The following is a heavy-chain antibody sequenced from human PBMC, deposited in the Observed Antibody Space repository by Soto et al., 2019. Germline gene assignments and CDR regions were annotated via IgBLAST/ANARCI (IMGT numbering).Heavy chain of an antibody. D-gene: IGHD2-2*01. CDR1: GFTFSSYA. CDR3: AKPYCSSTSCYDYYGMDV. CDR2: ISGSGGST. V-gene: IGHV3-23*01. J-gene: IGHJ6*02. Sequence: QPGGSLRLSCAASGFTFSSYAMSWVRQAPGKGLEWVSAISGSGGSTYYADSVKGRFTISRDNSKNTLYLQMNSLRAEDTAVYYCAKPYCSSTSCYDYYGMDVWGQGTTVTVSS.